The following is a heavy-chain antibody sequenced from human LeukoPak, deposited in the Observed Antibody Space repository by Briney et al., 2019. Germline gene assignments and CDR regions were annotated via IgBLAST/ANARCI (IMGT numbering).Heavy chain of an antibody. CDR2: IIPIFGTA. D-gene: IGHD6-13*01. V-gene: IGHV1-69*13. CDR3: ARDDWAAAAVWFDP. Sequence: EASVKVSCKASGGTFSSYAISWVRQAPGQGLEWMGGIIPIFGTANYAQKFQGRVTITADESTSTAYMELSSLRSEDTAVYYCARDDWAAAAVWFDPWGQGTLVTVSS. J-gene: IGHJ5*02. CDR1: GGTFSSYA.